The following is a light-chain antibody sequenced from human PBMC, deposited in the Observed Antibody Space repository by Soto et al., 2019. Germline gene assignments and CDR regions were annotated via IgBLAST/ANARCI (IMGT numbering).Light chain of an antibody. J-gene: IGKJ5*01. CDR3: QQRSNWIT. CDR2: GAS. CDR1: QSVSSR. Sequence: EIVMTQSPGTLSLSPGERATLSCRASQSVSSRLAWYQQKPGQAPRLLISGASSRATGIPDRFSGSGSGTEFTLTISSLEPEDFAVYYCQQRSNWITFGQGTRLEIK. V-gene: IGKV3-11*01.